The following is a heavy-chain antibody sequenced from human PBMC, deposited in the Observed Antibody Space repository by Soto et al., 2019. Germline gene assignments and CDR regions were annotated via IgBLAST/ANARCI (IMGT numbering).Heavy chain of an antibody. J-gene: IGHJ4*02. CDR1: GGSISSYY. D-gene: IGHD6-13*01. V-gene: IGHV4-59*01. CDR3: ARSFSTWSRGYYFDY. CDR2: IYYSGST. Sequence: PSETLSLTCTVSGGSISSYYWTWIRQPPGKGLEWIGYIYYSGSTNYNPSLKSRVTISVDTSKNQFSLKLNSVTAADTAVYYCARSFSTWSRGYYFDYWGQGTLVTVSS.